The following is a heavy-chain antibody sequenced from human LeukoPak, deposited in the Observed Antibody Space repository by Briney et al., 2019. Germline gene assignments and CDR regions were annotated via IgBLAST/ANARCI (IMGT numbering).Heavy chain of an antibody. CDR2: IYYSGST. CDR1: GGSISSYY. V-gene: IGHV4-59*01. CDR3: ARVNWSGYDFRGAFDI. Sequence: SETPSLTCTVSGGSISSYYWSWIRQPPGKGLEWIGYIYYSGSTNYNPSLKSRVTISVDTSKKQFSLKLSSVTAADTAVYYCARVNWSGYDFRGAFDIWGQGKTVTVSS. D-gene: IGHD5-12*01. J-gene: IGHJ3*02.